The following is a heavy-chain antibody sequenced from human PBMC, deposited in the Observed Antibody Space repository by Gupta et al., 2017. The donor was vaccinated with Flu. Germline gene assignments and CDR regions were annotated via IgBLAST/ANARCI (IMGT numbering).Heavy chain of an antibody. D-gene: IGHD5-18*01. CDR3: TRVYGGYSYGDIDH. J-gene: IGHJ4*02. V-gene: IGHV4-31*02. CDR2: ST. Sequence: STSYNPSLKSRATISLDTSKNQISLRLTSVTAADTAVYYCTRVYGGYSYGDIDHWGQGTLVTVSS.